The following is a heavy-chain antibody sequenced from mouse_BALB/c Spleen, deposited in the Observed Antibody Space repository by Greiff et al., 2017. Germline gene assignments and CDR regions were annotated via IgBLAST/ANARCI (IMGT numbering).Heavy chain of an antibody. D-gene: IGHD2-1*01. J-gene: IGHJ3*01. CDR3: NACSTMFTTAY. CDR1: GFNIKDYY. CDR2: IDPENGDT. V-gene: IGHV14-4*02. Sequence: VQLKESGAELVRSGASVKLSCTASGFNIKDYYMHWVKQRPEQGLEWIGWIDPENGDTEYAPKFQGKATMTADTSSNTAYLQLSSLTSEDTAVYYCNACSTMFTTAYWGQGTLVTVSA.